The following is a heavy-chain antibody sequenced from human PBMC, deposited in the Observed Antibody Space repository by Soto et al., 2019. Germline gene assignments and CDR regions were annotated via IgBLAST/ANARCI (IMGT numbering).Heavy chain of an antibody. V-gene: IGHV3-23*01. Sequence: SLRLSCAASGFTFSSYAMSWVRQAPGKGLEWVSATSGSGGSTYYADSVKGRFTISRDNSKNTLYLQMNSLRAEDTAVYYCAKGGSGYYYALDYWGQGTLVTVSS. CDR2: TSGSGGST. CDR1: GFTFSSYA. CDR3: AKGGSGYYYALDY. D-gene: IGHD3-22*01. J-gene: IGHJ4*02.